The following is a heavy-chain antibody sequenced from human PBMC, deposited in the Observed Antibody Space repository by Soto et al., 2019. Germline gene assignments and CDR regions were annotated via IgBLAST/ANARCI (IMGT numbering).Heavy chain of an antibody. V-gene: IGHV1-18*01. Sequence: ASVKVSCKASGYTFTSYGISWVRQAPGQGLEWMGWISAYNGNTNYAQKLQGRVTMTTDTSTSTAYMELRSLRSDDTAVYYCARIFGVVIMDWFDPWGQGTLVTVSS. CDR3: ARIFGVVIMDWFDP. CDR2: ISAYNGNT. D-gene: IGHD3-3*01. CDR1: GYTFTSYG. J-gene: IGHJ5*02.